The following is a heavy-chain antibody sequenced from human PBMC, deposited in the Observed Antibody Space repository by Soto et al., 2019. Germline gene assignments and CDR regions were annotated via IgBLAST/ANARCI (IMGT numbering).Heavy chain of an antibody. D-gene: IGHD3-22*01. CDR1: GFTFSSYA. CDR3: AVLGDSSGYYYPYYGTDV. V-gene: IGHV3-30-3*01. J-gene: IGHJ6*02. Sequence: QVQLVESGGGVVQPGRSLRLSCAASGFTFSSYAMHWVRQAPGKGLEWVAVISYDGSNKYYADSVKGRFTISRDNSKNTLYLQMNSLRAEDTAVYYCAVLGDSSGYYYPYYGTDVWGQGTTVTVSS. CDR2: ISYDGSNK.